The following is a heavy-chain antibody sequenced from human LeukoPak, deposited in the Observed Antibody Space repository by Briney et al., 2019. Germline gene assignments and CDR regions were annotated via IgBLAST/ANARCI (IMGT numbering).Heavy chain of an antibody. CDR3: AKSGLVTAIRSYFDY. J-gene: IGHJ4*02. Sequence: PGGSLRLSCAASGFTVSSNYMSWVRQAPGKGLEWVSVIYSGGSTYYADSVKGRFTISRDNSKNTLSLQMNSLRAEDTAVYYCAKSGLVTAIRSYFDYWGQGTLVTVSS. D-gene: IGHD2-21*02. CDR1: GFTVSSNY. CDR2: IYSGGST. V-gene: IGHV3-66*01.